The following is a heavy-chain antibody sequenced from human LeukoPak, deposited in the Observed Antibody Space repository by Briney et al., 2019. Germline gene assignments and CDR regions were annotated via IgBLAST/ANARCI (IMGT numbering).Heavy chain of an antibody. CDR2: IYYSGST. Sequence: SETLSLTCTVSGGSISSGGYYWSWIRQHPGTGLEWIGYIYYSGSTYYNPSLKSRVTISVDTSKNQFSLKLSSVTAADTAVYYCAREVPMIVVVSPRGAFDIWGQGTMVTVSS. CDR3: AREVPMIVVVSPRGAFDI. CDR1: GGSISSGGYY. J-gene: IGHJ3*02. D-gene: IGHD3-22*01. V-gene: IGHV4-31*03.